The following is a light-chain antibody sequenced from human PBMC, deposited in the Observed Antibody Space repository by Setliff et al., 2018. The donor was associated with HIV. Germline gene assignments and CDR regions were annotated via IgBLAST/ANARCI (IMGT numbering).Light chain of an antibody. CDR2: DVN. CDR3: CSYAGSYNLYV. CDR1: SSDVGGYKY. V-gene: IGLV2-11*01. Sequence: QSALTQPRSVSGSPGQSITISCTGTSSDVGGYKYVSWYQQYPGKAPKLMIYDVNKRPSGVPDRFSGPKSGNSASLTISGLQAEDEADYYCCSYAGSYNLYVFGSGTKVTVL. J-gene: IGLJ1*01.